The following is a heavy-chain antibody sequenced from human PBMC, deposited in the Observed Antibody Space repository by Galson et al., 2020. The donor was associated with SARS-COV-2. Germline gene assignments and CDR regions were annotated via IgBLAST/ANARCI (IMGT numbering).Heavy chain of an antibody. V-gene: IGHV3-15*01. CDR2: IKSKTDGGTT. CDR1: GFTFSNAW. CDR3: TTDLHDYGDYDY. J-gene: IGHJ4*02. Sequence: GGSLRLSCAASGFTFSNAWMSWVRQAPGKGLEWVGRIKSKTDGGTTDYAAPVKGRFTISRDDSKNTLYLQMNSLKTEDTAVFYCTTDLHDYGDYDYWGQGTLVTVSS. D-gene: IGHD4-17*01.